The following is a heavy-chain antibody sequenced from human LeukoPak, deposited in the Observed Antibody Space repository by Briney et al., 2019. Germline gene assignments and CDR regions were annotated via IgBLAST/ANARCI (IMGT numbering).Heavy chain of an antibody. J-gene: IGHJ3*02. Sequence: PGGSLRLSCAASGFTFSSYSMNWVRQAPGKGLEWVSSIGSSSSSIYYADSVKGRFTVSRDNAKNSLYLQVSSLRAEDTAVYYCAKDGYCSGGSCYRPDAFDIWGQGTMVTVSS. CDR1: GFTFSSYS. CDR2: IGSSSSSI. D-gene: IGHD2-15*01. V-gene: IGHV3-21*01. CDR3: AKDGYCSGGSCYRPDAFDI.